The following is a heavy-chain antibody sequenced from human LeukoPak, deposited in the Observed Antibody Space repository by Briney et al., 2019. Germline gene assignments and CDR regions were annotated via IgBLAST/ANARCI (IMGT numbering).Heavy chain of an antibody. D-gene: IGHD5-24*01. Sequence: GESLKISCKGSGYSFTSYWIGWVRQMPGKGLEWMGIIYPGDSNTRYSPSFQGHVTISADKSISTAYLQWSSLKASDTAMYYCARIPTIHFYYNYVMDVWGQGTTVTVSS. CDR3: ARIPTIHFYYNYVMDV. CDR1: GYSFTSYW. V-gene: IGHV5-51*01. CDR2: IYPGDSNT. J-gene: IGHJ6*02.